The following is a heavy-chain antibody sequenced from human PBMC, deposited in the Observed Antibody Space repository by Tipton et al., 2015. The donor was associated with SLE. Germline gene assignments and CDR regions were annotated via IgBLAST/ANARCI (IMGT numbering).Heavy chain of an antibody. CDR3: AKTEMVRGVTTDAFDI. CDR1: GFTFSSYA. CDR2: IYSGGSST. V-gene: IGHV3-23*03. D-gene: IGHD3-10*01. J-gene: IGHJ3*02. Sequence: GSLRLSCAASGFTFSSYAMSWVRQAPGKGLEWVSVIYSGGSSTYYADSVKGRFTISRDNSKNTLYRQMNSLRAEDTAVYYCAKTEMVRGVTTDAFDIWGQGTMVTVSS.